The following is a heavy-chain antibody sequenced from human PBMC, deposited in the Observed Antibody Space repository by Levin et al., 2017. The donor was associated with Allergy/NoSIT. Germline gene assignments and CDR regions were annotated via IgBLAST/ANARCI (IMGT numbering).Heavy chain of an antibody. D-gene: IGHD3-10*01. J-gene: IGHJ5*02. CDR2: ISGSGGST. V-gene: IGHV3-23*01. CDR1: GFTFSSYA. CDR3: AKETGVIIRPLNWFDP. Sequence: GESLKISCAASGFTFSSYAMSWVRQAPGKGLEWVSAISGSGGSTYYADSVKGRFTISRDNSKNTLYLQMNSLRAEDTAVYYCAKETGVIIRPLNWFDPWGQGTLVTVSS.